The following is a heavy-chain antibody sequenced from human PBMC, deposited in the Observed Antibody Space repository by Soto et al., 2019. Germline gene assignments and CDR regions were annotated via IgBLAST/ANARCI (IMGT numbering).Heavy chain of an antibody. Sequence: ASVKVSCKASGGTFSGYAISWVRQAPGQGLEWMGGIIPIFGTANYAQKFQGRVTITADESTSTAYMELSSLRSEDTAVYYCARDDTQNYYGSGLYGMDVWGQGTTVTVSS. V-gene: IGHV1-69*13. D-gene: IGHD3-10*01. CDR1: GGTFSGYA. J-gene: IGHJ6*02. CDR2: IIPIFGTA. CDR3: ARDDTQNYYGSGLYGMDV.